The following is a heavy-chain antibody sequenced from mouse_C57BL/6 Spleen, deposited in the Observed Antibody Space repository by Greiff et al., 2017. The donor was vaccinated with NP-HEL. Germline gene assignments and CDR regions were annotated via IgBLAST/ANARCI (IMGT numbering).Heavy chain of an antibody. J-gene: IGHJ3*01. D-gene: IGHD1-1*01. CDR2: IYPGSGST. CDR3: ARERGGSSWFAY. Sequence: QVQLQQPGAELVKPGASVKMSCKASGYTFTSYWITWVKQRPGQGLEWIGDIYPGSGSTNYNEKFKSKATLTVDTSSSTAYMQLSSLTSEDSAVYYCARERGGSSWFAYWGQGTLVTVSA. CDR1: GYTFTSYW. V-gene: IGHV1-55*01.